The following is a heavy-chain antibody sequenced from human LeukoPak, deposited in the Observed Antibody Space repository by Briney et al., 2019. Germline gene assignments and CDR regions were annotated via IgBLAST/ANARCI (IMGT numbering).Heavy chain of an antibody. CDR3: ARNMSTEGWFDS. J-gene: IGHJ5*01. V-gene: IGHV4-38-2*01. CDR2: IYNSVST. CDR1: DYSITSGDF. D-gene: IGHD5/OR15-5a*01. Sequence: PPETLSLTCVVSDYSITSGDFWAWIRQPPGKGLEWIGSIYNSVSTSCNPSLKSRVTMSVEPSKNQFSLNLRSVTAADTAVYYCARNMSTEGWFDSWGRGTLVTVSS.